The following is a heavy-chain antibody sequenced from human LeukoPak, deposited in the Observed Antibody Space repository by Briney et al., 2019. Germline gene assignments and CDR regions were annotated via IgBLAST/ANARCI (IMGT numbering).Heavy chain of an antibody. CDR1: GGSISSGSYY. V-gene: IGHV4-61*02. CDR3: AKDPRTYSSGRYVLSYCDY. Sequence: PSETLSLTCTVSGGSISSGSYYWRWIRQPAGKGLEWIGRIYTSGSTNYNPSLKSRVTISVDTSKNQFSLKLSSVTAADTAVYYCAKDPRTYSSGRYVLSYCDYWGQGTLVTVSS. J-gene: IGHJ4*02. CDR2: IYTSGST. D-gene: IGHD6-19*01.